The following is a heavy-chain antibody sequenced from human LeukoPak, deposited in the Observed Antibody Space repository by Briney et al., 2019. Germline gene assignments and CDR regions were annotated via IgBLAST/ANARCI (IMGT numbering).Heavy chain of an antibody. CDR2: IKHDGREK. J-gene: IGHJ4*02. V-gene: IGHV3-7*01. Sequence: PGGSLRLSCVASGFTFETYWMSWVRQAPGKGLEWLANIKHDGREKYYVDSVKGRFTISRDNAKASVYLHMNSLKAGDTAVYYCARGGWFGELLRPFDYWGQGSLVTVSS. CDR1: GFTFETYW. D-gene: IGHD3-10*01. CDR3: ARGGWFGELLRPFDY.